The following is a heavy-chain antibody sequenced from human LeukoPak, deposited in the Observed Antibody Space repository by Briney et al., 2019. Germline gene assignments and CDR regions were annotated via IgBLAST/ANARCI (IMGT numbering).Heavy chain of an antibody. CDR2: ISWNSGSI. V-gene: IGHV3-9*01. Sequence: GGSLRLSCAASGFTFDDYAMHWVRQAPGKGLEWVSGISWNSGSIGYADSVKGRFTISRDNAKNSLYLQMNSLRAEDTALYYCAKDARAIPGLFDYWGQGTPVTVSS. J-gene: IGHJ4*02. CDR3: AKDARAIPGLFDY. CDR1: GFTFDDYA.